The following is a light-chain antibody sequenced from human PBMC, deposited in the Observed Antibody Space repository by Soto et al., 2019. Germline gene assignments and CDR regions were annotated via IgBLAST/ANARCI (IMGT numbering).Light chain of an antibody. V-gene: IGKV1-39*01. CDR3: QQSYSTPPWT. Sequence: DLQMTQSPSSLSASVGDRVTITCRASQSINSYLKWYQQKPGKAPKRLIYAASSLQSGVPSRFSGGGSGTDFTLTISSLQPEDFATYYCQQSYSTPPWTFGQGTKVGIK. J-gene: IGKJ1*01. CDR2: AAS. CDR1: QSINSY.